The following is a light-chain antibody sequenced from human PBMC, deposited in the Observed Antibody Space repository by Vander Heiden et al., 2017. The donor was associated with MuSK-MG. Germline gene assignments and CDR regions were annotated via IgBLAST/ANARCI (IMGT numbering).Light chain of an antibody. CDR3: QVWDSSSDHGV. Sequence: SYVLTQPPSVSVGAGKTARSTRGGKNIGSKSVHWYQQKPGQAPVLVIYYDSDRPSGIPERFSGSNSGNTATLTISRVEAGDEADYYCQVWDSSSDHGVFGGGTKLTVL. CDR1: NIGSKS. V-gene: IGLV3-21*04. CDR2: YDS. J-gene: IGLJ2*01.